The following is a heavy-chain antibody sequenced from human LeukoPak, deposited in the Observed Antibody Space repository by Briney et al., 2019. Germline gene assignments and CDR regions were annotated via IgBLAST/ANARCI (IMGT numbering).Heavy chain of an antibody. V-gene: IGHV3-72*01. CDR3: VRVGSVAGSDYLDY. Sequence: SPRHSCVLSGYSYSKLFSDWGRRAPEEGPEWVGRSINKAKRYTTEYAAFVKGRFTISRDDSKSSLYLQMNSLKTEDTAVYYCVRVGSVAGSDYLDYWGQGTLVAVSS. J-gene: IGHJ4*02. CDR1: GYSYSKLF. CDR2: SINKAKRYTT. D-gene: IGHD6-19*01.